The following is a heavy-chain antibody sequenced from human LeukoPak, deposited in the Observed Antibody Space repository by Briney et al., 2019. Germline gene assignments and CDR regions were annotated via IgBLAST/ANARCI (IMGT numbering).Heavy chain of an antibody. Sequence: GGSLRLSCVVSGFTFSSYTMNWVRQAPGKGLEWVSSISSGSSYIYYADSVKGRFTISRDNAKNSLYSQMNSLRAEDTAVYYCARDMTSTLRYDYWGQGTLVTVSS. D-gene: IGHD2-21*02. CDR2: ISSGSSYI. V-gene: IGHV3-21*01. J-gene: IGHJ4*02. CDR3: ARDMTSTLRYDY. CDR1: GFTFSSYT.